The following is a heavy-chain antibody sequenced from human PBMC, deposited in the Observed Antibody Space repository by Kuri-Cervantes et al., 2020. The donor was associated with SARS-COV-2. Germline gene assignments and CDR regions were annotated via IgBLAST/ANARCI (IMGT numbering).Heavy chain of an antibody. Sequence: SVKVSCKASGGTFSQFAISWVRQAPGQGLEWMGGIVPIFDITSYAQKFQGRVTMTRDTSTSTVYMELSSLRSEDTAVYYCARVKTRGTLEYWGQGPLVTVSS. J-gene: IGHJ4*02. CDR1: GGTFSQFA. D-gene: IGHD1-1*01. CDR3: ARVKTRGTLEY. V-gene: IGHV1-69*10. CDR2: IVPIFDIT.